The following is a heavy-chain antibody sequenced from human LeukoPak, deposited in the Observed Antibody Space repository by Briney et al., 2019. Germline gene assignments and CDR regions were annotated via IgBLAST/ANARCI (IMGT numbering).Heavy chain of an antibody. CDR1: GGSISTYF. J-gene: IGHJ4*02. CDR3: ASTLKWLAFDF. Sequence: SETLSLTCAVSGGSISTYFWSWIRQAPGKGLEWIGNIHTIEKTNYNPSLKSRVSLSLDTSKKQFSLKMTSVTTADTAVYYCASTLKWLAFDFWGQGTLVTVSS. CDR2: IHTIEKT. V-gene: IGHV4-59*01. D-gene: IGHD3-22*01.